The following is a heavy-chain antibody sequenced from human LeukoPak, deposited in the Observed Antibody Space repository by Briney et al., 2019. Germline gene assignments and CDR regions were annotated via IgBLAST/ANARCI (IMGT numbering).Heavy chain of an antibody. CDR2: IYSNGDT. CDR1: GGSISGYY. V-gene: IGHV4-4*07. Sequence: SETLSLTCTVSGGSISGYYWSCIRQPAGQGLEWIGRIYSNGDTRYNPSLKSRVTMSVDTSKNQLSLKLGPVTAADTAVYYCARAAGAAGGQYFDYWGQGTLVTVSS. J-gene: IGHJ4*02. D-gene: IGHD6-13*01. CDR3: ARAAGAAGGQYFDY.